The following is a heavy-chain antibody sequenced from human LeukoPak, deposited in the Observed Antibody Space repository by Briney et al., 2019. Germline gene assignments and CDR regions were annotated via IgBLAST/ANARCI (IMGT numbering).Heavy chain of an antibody. Sequence: GGSLRLSCIASGFTFDDHGMSWVRQAPGKGLEWVSAISGSGGSTYYADSVKGRFTISRDNSKNTLYLQMTSLRAEDTAVYYCAKDGEWLVSFDYWGQGTLVTVSS. CDR1: GFTFDDHG. J-gene: IGHJ4*02. CDR3: AKDGEWLVSFDY. D-gene: IGHD6-19*01. CDR2: ISGSGGST. V-gene: IGHV3-23*01.